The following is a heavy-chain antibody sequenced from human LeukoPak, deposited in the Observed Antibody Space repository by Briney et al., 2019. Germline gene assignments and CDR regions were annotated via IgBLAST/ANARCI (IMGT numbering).Heavy chain of an antibody. J-gene: IGHJ6*03. CDR2: IIPIFGTA. V-gene: IGHV1-69*06. CDR1: GGTFSSYA. CDR3: ARDVGATSHYYYYYMDV. D-gene: IGHD1-26*01. Sequence: GSSVKVSCKASGGTFSSYAISWVRQAPGQGLEWMGGIIPIFGTANYAQKFQGRVTITADKSTSTAYMELSSLRSEDTAVYYCARDVGATSHYYYYYMDVWGKGTTVTVSS.